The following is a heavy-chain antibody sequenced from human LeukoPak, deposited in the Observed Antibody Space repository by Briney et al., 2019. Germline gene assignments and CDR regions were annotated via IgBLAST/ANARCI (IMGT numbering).Heavy chain of an antibody. CDR3: ASQRSYDSSGYTPTPIDY. V-gene: IGHV4-30-2*01. J-gene: IGHJ4*02. CDR1: GGSISSGGYS. Sequence: PSETLSLTCAVSGGSISSGGYSWSWIRQPPGKGLERIGYIYHSGSTYYNPSLKSRVTISVDRSKNQFSLKLSSVTAADTAVYYCASQRSYDSSGYTPTPIDYWGQGTLVTVSS. CDR2: IYHSGST. D-gene: IGHD3-22*01.